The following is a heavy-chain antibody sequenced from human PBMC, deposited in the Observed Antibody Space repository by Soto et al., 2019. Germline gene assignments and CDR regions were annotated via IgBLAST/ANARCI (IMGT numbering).Heavy chain of an antibody. Sequence: GGSLRLSCAASGFSFSSYSMNWVRQAPGKGLEWVSYISSSSSTIYYADSVKGRFTISRDNAKNSLYLQMNSLRDEDTAVYYCARRPISGTTPYGEYWGQGTLVTVSS. J-gene: IGHJ4*02. CDR1: GFSFSSYS. V-gene: IGHV3-48*02. CDR3: ARRPISGTTPYGEY. CDR2: ISSSSSTI. D-gene: IGHD1-20*01.